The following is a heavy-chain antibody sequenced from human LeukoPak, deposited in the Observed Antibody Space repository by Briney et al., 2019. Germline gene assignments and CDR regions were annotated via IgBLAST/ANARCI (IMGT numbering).Heavy chain of an antibody. CDR3: ARGVHIVVVVAATYYFDY. CDR1: GFTFSSYW. V-gene: IGHV3-7*01. D-gene: IGHD2-15*01. J-gene: IGHJ4*02. Sequence: PGGSLRLSCAASGFTFSSYWMSWVRQAPGKGLEWVANIKQDGSEEYYVDSVKGRFTISRDNAKNSLYLQMNSLRAEDTAVYYCARGVHIVVVVAATYYFDYWGQGTLVTVSS. CDR2: IKQDGSEE.